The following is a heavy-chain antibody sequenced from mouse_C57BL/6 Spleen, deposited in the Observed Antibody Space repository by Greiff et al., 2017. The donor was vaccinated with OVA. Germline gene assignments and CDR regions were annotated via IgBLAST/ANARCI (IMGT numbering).Heavy chain of an antibody. V-gene: IGHV1-22*01. CDR2: INPNNGGT. CDR3: ASPLIYYDYDVLFAY. D-gene: IGHD2-4*01. J-gene: IGHJ3*01. CDR1: GYTFTDYN. Sequence: VQLKESGPELVKPGASVKMSCKASGYTFTDYNMHWVKQSHGKSLEWIGYINPNNGGTSYNQKFKGKATLTVNKSSSTAYMELRSLTSEDSAVYYCASPLIYYDYDVLFAYWGQGTLVTVSA.